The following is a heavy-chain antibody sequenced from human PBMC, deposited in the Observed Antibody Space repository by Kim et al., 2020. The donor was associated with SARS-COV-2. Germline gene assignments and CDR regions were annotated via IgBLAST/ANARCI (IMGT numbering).Heavy chain of an antibody. V-gene: IGHV3-30*02. J-gene: IGHJ4*02. CDR3: AKVSVPYYYDSSGPIDS. Sequence: VKGRFTISRDNSDNNVYLQMNSLRAEDTALYYCAKVSVPYYYDSSGPIDSWGQGTLVTVSS. D-gene: IGHD3-22*01.